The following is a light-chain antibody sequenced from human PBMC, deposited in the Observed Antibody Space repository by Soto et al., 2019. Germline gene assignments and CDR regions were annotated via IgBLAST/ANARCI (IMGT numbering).Light chain of an antibody. Sequence: DIQMTQSPSTLSASVGDRVTITCRASQSITSGLAWYQQKPGQVPNLLIYQASTLESGVPSRFSGSGSGTEFTLTISSLQPDDFATYYCQQYSSYPWTFGRGTKVEIK. V-gene: IGKV1-5*03. CDR3: QQYSSYPWT. CDR1: QSITSG. CDR2: QAS. J-gene: IGKJ1*01.